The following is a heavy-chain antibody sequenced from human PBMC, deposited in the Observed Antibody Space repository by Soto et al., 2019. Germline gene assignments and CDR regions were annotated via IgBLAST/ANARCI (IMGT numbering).Heavy chain of an antibody. J-gene: IGHJ5*02. CDR1: GFTFSAYS. CDR3: ARDSGRGFDP. CDR2: ISSSSSHI. V-gene: IGHV3-21*01. Sequence: GGSLRLSCAASGFTFSAYSMNWVRQAPGRGLEWVSSISSSSSHIYYADSVKGRFTIFRDNAKNSLYLQMNSPRAEDTAVYYCARDSGRGFDPWGQGTLVTVSS.